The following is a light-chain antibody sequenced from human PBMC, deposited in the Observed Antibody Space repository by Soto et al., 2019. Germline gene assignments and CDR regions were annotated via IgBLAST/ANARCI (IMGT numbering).Light chain of an antibody. CDR3: ATWADSLNGRV. V-gene: IGLV1-44*01. Sequence: QSVLTQPPSASGTPGQRVTISCSGSSSNIGTNTVNWYQQLPGTAPKLLIYDNNHRPSGVPDRFSGSKSGTSASLAIGGLQSEDEADYYCATWADSLNGRVFGGGTKLTVL. CDR1: SSNIGTNT. CDR2: DNN. J-gene: IGLJ3*02.